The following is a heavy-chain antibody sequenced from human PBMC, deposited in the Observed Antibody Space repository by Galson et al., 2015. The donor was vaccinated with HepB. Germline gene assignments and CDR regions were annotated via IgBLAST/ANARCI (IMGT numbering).Heavy chain of an antibody. CDR2: IKSKTDGETT. CDR1: GFPFNNAW. CDR3: TSDVYYSTYWSWLDP. D-gene: IGHD2-8*02. J-gene: IGHJ5*02. V-gene: IGHV3-15*01. Sequence: SLRLSCAASGFPFNNAWMTWVRQAPGRGLEWVGRIKSKTDGETTDYAAPGKGRFTISRDDSKNSLYLQMNSLKTEDTAVYYCTSDVYYSTYWSWLDPWGQGTLVTVSS.